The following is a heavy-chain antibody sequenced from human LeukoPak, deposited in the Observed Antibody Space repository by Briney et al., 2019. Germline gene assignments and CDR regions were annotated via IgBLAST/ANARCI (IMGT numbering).Heavy chain of an antibody. V-gene: IGHV3-30-3*01. Sequence: PGGSLRLSCAASGFTFSSYAMHWVRQAPGKGLEWVAVISYDGSNKYYADSVKGRFTISRDNSKNTLYLQMNSLRAEDTAVYYCARDSVGSSWYGPYWGQGTLVTVSS. CDR3: ARDSVGSSWYGPY. CDR2: ISYDGSNK. D-gene: IGHD6-13*01. J-gene: IGHJ4*02. CDR1: GFTFSSYA.